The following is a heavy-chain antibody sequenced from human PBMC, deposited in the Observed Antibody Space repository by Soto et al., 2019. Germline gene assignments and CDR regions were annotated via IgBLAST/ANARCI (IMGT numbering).Heavy chain of an antibody. V-gene: IGHV1-69*01. Sequence: QVQLVQSGAEVKKPGSSVKVSCKTSGGIFSSYAISWVRQAPGQGLEWMGGIIPIFGTANYAQKFQGRVTITADESTSIAYMELSSLRSEDTAVYYCARAGRVPMTTVTSYDYWGQGTLVTVSS. D-gene: IGHD4-17*01. CDR1: GGIFSSYA. J-gene: IGHJ4*02. CDR2: IIPIFGTA. CDR3: ARAGRVPMTTVTSYDY.